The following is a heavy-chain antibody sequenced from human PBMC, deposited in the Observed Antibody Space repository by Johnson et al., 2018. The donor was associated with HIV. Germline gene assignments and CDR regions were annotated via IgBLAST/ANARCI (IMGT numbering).Heavy chain of an antibody. CDR2: INQDGSEK. V-gene: IGHV3-7*03. J-gene: IGHJ3*02. CDR3: ARDQRHIAAGGTVDAFDI. D-gene: IGHD6-13*01. CDR1: GFTFSSYG. Sequence: VQLVESGGGLVKPGGSLRLSCAASGFTFSSYGMSWVRQAPGKGLEWVTNINQDGSEKYYVDSVKGRFTISRDNAKNSLYLQMNSLRAEDTAVYYCARDQRHIAAGGTVDAFDISGQ.